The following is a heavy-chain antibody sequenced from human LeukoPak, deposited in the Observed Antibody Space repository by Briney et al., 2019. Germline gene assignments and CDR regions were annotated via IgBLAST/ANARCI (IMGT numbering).Heavy chain of an antibody. D-gene: IGHD1-26*01. CDR1: GVTFDNYA. CDR2: ISWNGGSI. CDR3: AKGQVGATGYFDY. V-gene: IGHV3-9*01. Sequence: PGSSLRLSCAAPGVTFDNYAMHWVRQAPGKGLEWVSYISWNGGSIGYGDSVKGRFTISRDNAKNSLYLQMNSLRAEDTALYYCAKGQVGATGYFDYWGQGTLVTISS. J-gene: IGHJ4*02.